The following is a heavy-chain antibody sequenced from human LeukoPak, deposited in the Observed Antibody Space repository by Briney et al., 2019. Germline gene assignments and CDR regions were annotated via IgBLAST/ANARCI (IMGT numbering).Heavy chain of an antibody. CDR2: IYSGGST. J-gene: IGHJ2*01. CDR3: ARAPSGWSDYWYFDL. CDR1: GFTVSNNY. Sequence: GGSLRLSCAASGFTVSNNYMSWVRQAPGKGLEWVSVIYSGGSTYYADSVRGRFTISRDNSKNTLFLQMNSLRAEETAVYYCARAPSGWSDYWYFDLWGRGTLVTVSS. V-gene: IGHV3-53*01. D-gene: IGHD6-19*01.